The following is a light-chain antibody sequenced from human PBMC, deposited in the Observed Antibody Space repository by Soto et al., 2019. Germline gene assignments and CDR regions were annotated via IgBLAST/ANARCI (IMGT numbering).Light chain of an antibody. CDR2: AAS. J-gene: IGKJ5*01. CDR1: QGISKF. V-gene: IGKV1-39*01. Sequence: DFELTQSPSSLSAFVGDRVSISCRASQGISKFLSWYQQRPGTAPKLLIYAASSLESGVPSRFSGSGSGTDFTLTISSLQPEDFATYYCQQNYNTPITFGQGTRLENK. CDR3: QQNYNTPIT.